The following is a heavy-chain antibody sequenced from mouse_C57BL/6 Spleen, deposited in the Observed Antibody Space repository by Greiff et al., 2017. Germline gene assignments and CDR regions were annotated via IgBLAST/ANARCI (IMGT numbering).Heavy chain of an antibody. D-gene: IGHD2-4*01. CDR2: ISYDGSN. CDR1: GYSITSGYY. J-gene: IGHJ3*01. Sequence: ESGPGLVKPSQSLSLTCSVTGYSITSGYYWNWIRQFPGNKLEWMGYISYDGSNNYNPSLKNRISITRDTSKNQFFLKLNSVTTEDTATYYCARPGDYEGFAYWGQGTLVTVSA. CDR3: ARPGDYEGFAY. V-gene: IGHV3-6*01.